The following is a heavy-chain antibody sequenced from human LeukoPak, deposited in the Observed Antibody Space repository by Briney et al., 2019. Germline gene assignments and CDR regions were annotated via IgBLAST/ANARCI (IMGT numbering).Heavy chain of an antibody. V-gene: IGHV1-8*02. CDR1: GYTFTGYY. J-gene: IGHJ4*02. CDR3: ARDRVGVGGNGWEN. D-gene: IGHD6-19*01. Sequence: ASVKVSCKASGYTFTGYYMHWVRQAPGQGLEWMGWMNPNNGNTGYVQKFQGRVTMTRDTSIGTAYMELSSLRSEDTAVYYCARDRVGVGGNGWENWGQGTLVTVSS. CDR2: MNPNNGNT.